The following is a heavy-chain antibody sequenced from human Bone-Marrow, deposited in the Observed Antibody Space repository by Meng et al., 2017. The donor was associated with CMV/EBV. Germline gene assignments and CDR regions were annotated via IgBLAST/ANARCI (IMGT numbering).Heavy chain of an antibody. J-gene: IGHJ5*02. V-gene: IGHV3-11*01. D-gene: IGHD6-13*01. CDR2: ISSSGSTI. Sequence: ACAASGFTFSDYYMSWIRQGPGKGLEWVSYISSSGSTIYYADSVKGRFTISRDNAKNSLYLQMNSLRAEDTAVYYCASPSSSFTDPWGQGTLVTVSS. CDR3: ASPSSSFTDP. CDR1: GFTFSDYY.